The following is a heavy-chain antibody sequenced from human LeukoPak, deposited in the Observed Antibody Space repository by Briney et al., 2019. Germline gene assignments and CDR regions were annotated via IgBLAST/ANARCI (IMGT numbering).Heavy chain of an antibody. CDR3: TGRHYDILTDYYGTRRAPYFQH. J-gene: IGHJ1*01. D-gene: IGHD3-9*01. CDR2: IRSKAYGGTT. V-gene: IGHV3-49*04. Sequence: PGGSLRLSCTASGFTFGDYAMSWVRQAPGKGLEWVGFIRSKAYGGTTEYAASVKGRFTISRDDSKSIAYLQMNSLKTEDTAVYYCTGRHYDILTDYYGTRRAPYFQHWGQGTLVTVSS. CDR1: GFTFGDYA.